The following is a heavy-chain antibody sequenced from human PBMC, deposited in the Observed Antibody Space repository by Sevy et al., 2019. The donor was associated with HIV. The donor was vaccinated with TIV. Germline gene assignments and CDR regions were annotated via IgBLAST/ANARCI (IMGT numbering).Heavy chain of an antibody. D-gene: IGHD3-22*01. Sequence: SETLSLTCTVSGGSISSSSYYWGWIRQPPGKGLEWIGSIYYSGSTYYNPSLKSRVTISVDTSKIQFSLKLSSVTAADTAVYYCARDSSGYYSFDYWGQGTLVTVSS. CDR2: IYYSGST. V-gene: IGHV4-39*02. J-gene: IGHJ4*02. CDR1: GGSISSSSYY. CDR3: ARDSSGYYSFDY.